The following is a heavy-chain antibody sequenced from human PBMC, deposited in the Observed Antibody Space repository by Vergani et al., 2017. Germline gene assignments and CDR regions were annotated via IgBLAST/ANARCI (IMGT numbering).Heavy chain of an antibody. J-gene: IGHJ6*02. Sequence: EVQLVESGGGLVQPGGSLRLSCAASGFTVSSNYMSWVRQAPGKGLEWVSVIYSGGSTYYADSVKGRFTISRDNYKNTLYLKMNSLRAEDTAVYYCARDNSGYGYSPPTYYYYGMDVWGQGTTVTVSS. V-gene: IGHV3-66*01. CDR2: IYSGGST. D-gene: IGHD5-12*01. CDR1: GFTVSSNY. CDR3: ARDNSGYGYSPPTYYYYGMDV.